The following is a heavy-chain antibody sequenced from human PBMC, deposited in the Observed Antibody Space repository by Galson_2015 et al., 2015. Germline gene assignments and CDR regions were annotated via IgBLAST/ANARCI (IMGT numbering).Heavy chain of an antibody. J-gene: IGHJ6*02. V-gene: IGHV3-21*01. D-gene: IGHD3-3*01. Sequence: SLRLSCAASGFTFSSYSMNWVRQAPGKGLEWVSSISSSSSYIYYADSVKGRFTISRDNAKNSLYLQMNSLRAEDTAVYYCAREGDFGVVSDYYYYYGMDVWGQGTTVTVSS. CDR2: ISSSSSYI. CDR1: GFTFSSYS. CDR3: AREGDFGVVSDYYYYYGMDV.